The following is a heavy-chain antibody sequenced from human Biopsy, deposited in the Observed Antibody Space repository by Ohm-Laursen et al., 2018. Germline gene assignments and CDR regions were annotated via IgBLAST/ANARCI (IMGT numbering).Heavy chain of an antibody. CDR2: IYYSGSI. Sequence: SETLSLTCTVSGGSVNSYSWSWIRQPPGKGLEWIGYIYYSGSINYNPSLKSRVTISLDTSKNQFSLELSSVIPSDTAVYYCAIDRVPRRGVMPVYYYGMDVWGQGSTVTVSS. V-gene: IGHV4-59*02. CDR3: AIDRVPRRGVMPVYYYGMDV. D-gene: IGHD2-21*01. J-gene: IGHJ6*02. CDR1: GGSVNSYS.